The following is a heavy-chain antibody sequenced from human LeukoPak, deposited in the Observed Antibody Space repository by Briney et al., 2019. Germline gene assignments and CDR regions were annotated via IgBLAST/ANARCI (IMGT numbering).Heavy chain of an antibody. D-gene: IGHD3-10*01. CDR2: IIPNSGDT. J-gene: IGHJ6*03. Sequence: ASVKVSCKASVYTFTGYYMHWVRQAPGQGLEWMGWIIPNSGDTNYSQKFQGRVNMTRDTCIDTAYLELSSLSSDDTAVYFCAREPQPGYYYMDVWGKGTTVTVSS. CDR1: VYTFTGYY. V-gene: IGHV1-2*02. CDR3: AREPQPGYYYMDV.